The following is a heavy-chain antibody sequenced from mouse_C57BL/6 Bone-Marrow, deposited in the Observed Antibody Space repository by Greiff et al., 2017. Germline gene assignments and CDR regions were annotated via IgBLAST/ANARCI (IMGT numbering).Heavy chain of an antibody. CDR3: ARGRGLRPFAY. Sequence: EVKLMESGGGLVKPGGSLKLSCAASGFTFSDYGMHWVRQAPEKGLEWVAYISSGSSTIYYADTVKGRFTISRDNAKNTLFLQMTSLRSEDTAMYYCARGRGLRPFAYWGQGTLVTVSA. CDR2: ISSGSSTI. D-gene: IGHD2-4*01. J-gene: IGHJ3*01. CDR1: GFTFSDYG. V-gene: IGHV5-17*01.